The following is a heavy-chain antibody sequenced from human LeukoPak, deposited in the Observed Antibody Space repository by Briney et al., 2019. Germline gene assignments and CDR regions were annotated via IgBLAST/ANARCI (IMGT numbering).Heavy chain of an antibody. CDR3: ARDDDYDSSGSTISRAFDI. CDR1: GFTVSSNY. D-gene: IGHD3-22*01. CDR2: IYSGGST. V-gene: IGHV3-66*01. Sequence: GGSLRLSCAASGFTVSSNYMSWVRQAPGKGLEWVSVIYSGGSTYYADSVKGRFTISRDNSKNTLYLQMNSLRAEDTAVYYCARDDDYDSSGSTISRAFDIWGQGTMVTVSS. J-gene: IGHJ3*02.